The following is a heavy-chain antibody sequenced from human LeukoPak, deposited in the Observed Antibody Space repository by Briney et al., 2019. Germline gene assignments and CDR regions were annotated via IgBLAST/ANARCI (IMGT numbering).Heavy chain of an antibody. CDR3: VEEDSSYYFDN. J-gene: IGHJ4*02. CDR2: VSRDGRSK. V-gene: IGHV3-30*18. CDR1: GFTFSSYG. D-gene: IGHD2-21*01. Sequence: GRSLRLSCAASGFTFSSYGMHWVRQAPGKGPEWVAIVSRDGRSKYYADSVKGRFTTSRDNSKNMLDLQMNSLRAEDTAVYHCVEEDSSYYFDNWGQGTLVTVSS.